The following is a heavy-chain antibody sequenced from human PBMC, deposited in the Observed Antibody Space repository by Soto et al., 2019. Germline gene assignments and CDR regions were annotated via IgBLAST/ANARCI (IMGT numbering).Heavy chain of an antibody. D-gene: IGHD3-22*01. CDR2: IIPIFGTA. V-gene: IGHV1-69*13. J-gene: IGHJ4*02. CDR1: GGTFSSYA. Sequence: SVKVSCKASGGTFSSYAISWVRQAPGQGLEWMGGIIPIFGTANYAQKFQGRVTITADESTSTAYMELSSLRSEDTAVYYCARDSGDSSGYYYNYFDYWGQGTLVTVSS. CDR3: ARDSGDSSGYYYNYFDY.